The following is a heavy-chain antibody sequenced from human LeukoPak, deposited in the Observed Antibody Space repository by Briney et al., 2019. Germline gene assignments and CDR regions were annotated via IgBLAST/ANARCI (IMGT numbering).Heavy chain of an antibody. D-gene: IGHD6-13*01. CDR2: MNPNSGNT. J-gene: IGHJ4*02. Sequence: RASVKVSCKTSGYTFTGYYMHWVRQAPGQGLEWMGWMNPNSGNTGYAQKFQGRVTMTRNTSISTAYMELSSLRSEDTAVYYCARAADGSWYVDYWGQGTLVTVSS. CDR1: GYTFTGYY. V-gene: IGHV1-8*02. CDR3: ARAADGSWYVDY.